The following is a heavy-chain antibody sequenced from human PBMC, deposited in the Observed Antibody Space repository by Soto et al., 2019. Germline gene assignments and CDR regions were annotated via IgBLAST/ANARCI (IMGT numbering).Heavy chain of an antibody. CDR3: ARGSSGEWGGGDY. CDR1: GYTFTGYY. D-gene: IGHD3-10*01. V-gene: IGHV1-2*04. J-gene: IGHJ4*02. Sequence: QVQLVQSGAEVKKPGASVKVSCKASGYTFTGYYMHWVRQAPGQGLEWMGWINPNSGGTNYAQKFQGWVTMTRDTSISTAYMARSRVRSDDRAVYLCARGSSGEWGGGDYWGQGTLVTVSS. CDR2: INPNSGGT.